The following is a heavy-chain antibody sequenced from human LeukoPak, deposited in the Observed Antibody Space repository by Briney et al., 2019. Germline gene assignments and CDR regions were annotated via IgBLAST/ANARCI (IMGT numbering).Heavy chain of an antibody. J-gene: IGHJ4*02. CDR2: IYFSGST. CDR1: GGSISSYY. Sequence: SETLSLTCTVSGGSISSYYWSWIRQPPGKGLEWIGYIYFSGSTNYNPSLKSRVTISVDTSKNQFSLKLSSVTAADTAVYYCARDRGDGYYSCFDYWGQGTLVTVSS. CDR3: ARDRGDGYYSCFDY. V-gene: IGHV4-59*01. D-gene: IGHD5-24*01.